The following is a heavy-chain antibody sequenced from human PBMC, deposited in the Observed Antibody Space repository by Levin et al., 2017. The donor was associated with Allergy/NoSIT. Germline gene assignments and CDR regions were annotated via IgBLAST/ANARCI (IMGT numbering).Heavy chain of an antibody. CDR2: IDPSGGNT. J-gene: IGHJ4*02. Sequence: ASVKVFCKASGYTFGSYYMHWVRQAPGQGLEWMGIIDPSGGNTTYTQNFQGRVTMTRDTSTSTVYMELSSLTSEDTAVYYCARDLTNSYYESSGSLGHWGQGTLVTVSS. V-gene: IGHV1-46*01. CDR1: GYTFGSYY. CDR3: ARDLTNSYYESSGSLGH. D-gene: IGHD3-22*01.